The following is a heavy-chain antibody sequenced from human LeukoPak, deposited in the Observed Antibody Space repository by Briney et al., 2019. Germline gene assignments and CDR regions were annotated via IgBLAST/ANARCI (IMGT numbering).Heavy chain of an antibody. J-gene: IGHJ4*02. CDR3: AKSEYSNTPDGHYFDY. D-gene: IGHD2/OR15-2a*01. CDR1: GFTFSNSA. Sequence: GGSLRLSCTASGFTFSNSAMHWVRQAPGKGLEWVAVTSYDEINKYYADSVKGRFTISRDNSESTLYLQMNSLRPEDTAIYYCAKSEYSNTPDGHYFDYWGPGTLVTVSS. V-gene: IGHV3-30-3*02. CDR2: TSYDEINK.